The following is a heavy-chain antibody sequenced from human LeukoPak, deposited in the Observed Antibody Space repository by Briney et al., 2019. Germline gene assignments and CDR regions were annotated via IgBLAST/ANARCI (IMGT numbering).Heavy chain of an antibody. CDR3: ARGANHGDSGLDVFDI. D-gene: IGHD4-17*01. CDR1: GGSVSGYY. Sequence: SETLSLTCTVSGGSVSGYYGSWIRQPPGKGLEWVGYTYSSGSTTYNPSLKSRVTISLDTYKNQFSLKLTSVTAADTAVYHCARGANHGDSGLDVFDIWGQGTMVTVSS. V-gene: IGHV4-59*02. J-gene: IGHJ3*02. CDR2: TYSSGST.